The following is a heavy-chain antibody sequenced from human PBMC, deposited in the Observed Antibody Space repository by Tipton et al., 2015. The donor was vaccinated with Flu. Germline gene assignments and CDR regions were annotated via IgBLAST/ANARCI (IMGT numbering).Heavy chain of an antibody. J-gene: IGHJ6*02. Sequence: TLSLTCTVSGDSIRTNYWSWIRQPPGKGLEWVGYVHSSGSTNYNPSLKSRLSMSTDTSKNQFFLTLTSVTAADTAVYFCARLAGSVWFAEISNYYPPMDVWGPGTTVTVSS. CDR1: GDSIRTNY. V-gene: IGHV4-59*08. CDR3: ARLAGSVWFAEISNYYPPMDV. CDR2: VHSSGST. D-gene: IGHD3-10*01.